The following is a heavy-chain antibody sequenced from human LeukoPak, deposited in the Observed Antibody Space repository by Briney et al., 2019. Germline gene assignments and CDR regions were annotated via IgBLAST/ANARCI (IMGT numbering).Heavy chain of an antibody. D-gene: IGHD3-22*01. V-gene: IGHV1-69*13. CDR3: ARGPITMIVVYAFDI. CDR2: IIPIFGTA. J-gene: IGHJ3*02. Sequence: SVKLSCKASGGTFSSYAISWVRQAPGQGLEWMGGIIPIFGTANYAQKFQGRVTITADESTSTAYMELSSLRSEDTAVYYCARGPITMIVVYAFDIWGQGTMVTVSS. CDR1: GGTFSSYA.